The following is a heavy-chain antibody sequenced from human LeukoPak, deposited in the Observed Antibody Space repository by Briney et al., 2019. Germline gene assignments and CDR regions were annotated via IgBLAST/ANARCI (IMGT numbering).Heavy chain of an antibody. CDR2: INHSGST. J-gene: IGHJ4*02. CDR1: GGSFSGYY. CDR3: ARGAAVTTRFAYDY. V-gene: IGHV4-34*01. Sequence: SETLSLTCAVYGGSFSGYYWSWIRQPPGKGLEWIREINHSGSTNYNPSLKSRVTISVDTSKNQFSLKLSSVTAADTAVYYCARGAAVTTRFAYDYWGQGTLVTVSS. D-gene: IGHD4-17*01.